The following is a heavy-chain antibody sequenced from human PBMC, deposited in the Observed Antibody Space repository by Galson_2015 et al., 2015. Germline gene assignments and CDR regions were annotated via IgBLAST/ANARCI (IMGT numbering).Heavy chain of an antibody. V-gene: IGHV3-23*01. CDR2: ISGGGGGT. D-gene: IGHD4-11*01. J-gene: IGHJ6*02. CDR1: GFTFSSYA. CDR3: ARDLSSKGYYYYGFDV. Sequence: SLRLSCAASGFTFSSYAMSWVRQAPGKGLERVSTISGGGGGTFYADSVKGRFTISRDNSKKTLYLQMNSLRAEDTAVYYCARDLSSKGYYYYGFDVWGQGTTVTVSS.